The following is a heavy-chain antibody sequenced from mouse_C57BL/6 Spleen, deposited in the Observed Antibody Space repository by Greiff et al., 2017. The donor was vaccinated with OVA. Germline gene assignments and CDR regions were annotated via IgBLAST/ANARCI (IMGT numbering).Heavy chain of an antibody. V-gene: IGHV1-64*01. CDR3: ADTTVVATNFDV. Sequence: QVQLKQPGAELVKPGASVKLSCKASGYTFTSYWMHWVKQRPGQGLEWIGMIHPNSGSTNYNEKFKSKATLTVDKSSSTAYMQLSSLTSEDSAVYYCADTTVVATNFDVWGTGTTVTVSS. J-gene: IGHJ1*03. CDR1: GYTFTSYW. CDR2: IHPNSGST. D-gene: IGHD1-1*01.